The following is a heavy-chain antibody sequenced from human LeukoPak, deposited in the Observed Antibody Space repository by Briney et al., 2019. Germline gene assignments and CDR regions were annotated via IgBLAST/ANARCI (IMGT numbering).Heavy chain of an antibody. CDR1: GFTFSTYS. V-gene: IGHV3-48*01. J-gene: IGHJ4*02. Sequence: PGGSLRLSCAASGFTFSTYSMNWFRQAPGKGLEWISYISSSSTTIKYADSVKGRFIISRDNAKNSVYLQMNSLRAEDTAVYYCALIAVDWQQPFDYWGQGTLVTVSS. D-gene: IGHD6-13*01. CDR3: ALIAVDWQQPFDY. CDR2: ISSSSTTI.